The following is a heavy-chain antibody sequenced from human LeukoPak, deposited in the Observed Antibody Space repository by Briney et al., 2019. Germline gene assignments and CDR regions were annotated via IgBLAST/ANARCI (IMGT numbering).Heavy chain of an antibody. J-gene: IGHJ4*02. V-gene: IGHV3-30*18. Sequence: GGSLRLSCAASGFTFSSYGMHWVRQSPGKGLEWVAVISYDGSNKFYPDSVKGRFTISGDNSKNTLYLQVSSLRVEDTAVYYCAKDRGYCSGGSCYWGFYFDYWGQGTLVTVSS. CDR3: AKDRGYCSGGSCYWGFYFDY. CDR2: ISYDGSNK. D-gene: IGHD2-15*01. CDR1: GFTFSSYG.